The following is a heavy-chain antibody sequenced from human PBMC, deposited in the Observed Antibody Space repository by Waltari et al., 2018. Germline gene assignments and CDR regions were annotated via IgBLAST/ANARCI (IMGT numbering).Heavy chain of an antibody. CDR3: ARAIFGVVILPYYYYGMDV. V-gene: IGHV3-21*01. CDR2: ISSSSSYI. Sequence: EVQLVESGGGLVKPGGSLRLSCAASGFTFSSYSMNWVRQAPGKGLEWVSSISSSSSYIYYADSVKGRFTISRDNAKNSLYLQMNSLRAEDTAVYYCARAIFGVVILPYYYYGMDVWGQGTTVTVSS. J-gene: IGHJ6*02. CDR1: GFTFSSYS. D-gene: IGHD3-3*01.